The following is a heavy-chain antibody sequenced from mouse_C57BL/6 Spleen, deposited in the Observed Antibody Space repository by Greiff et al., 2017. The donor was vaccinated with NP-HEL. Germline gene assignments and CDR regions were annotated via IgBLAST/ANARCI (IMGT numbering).Heavy chain of an antibody. D-gene: IGHD1-1*01. Sequence: QVQLQQPGAELVKPGASVKLSCKASGYTFTSYWMQWVKQRPGQGLEWIGEIDPSDSYTNYNQKFKGKATLTVDTSSSTAYMQLSSLTSEDSAVYYGTRRLITTVLGDYWGQGTTLTVSS. CDR2: IDPSDSYT. CDR3: TRRLITTVLGDY. J-gene: IGHJ2*01. CDR1: GYTFTSYW. V-gene: IGHV1-50*01.